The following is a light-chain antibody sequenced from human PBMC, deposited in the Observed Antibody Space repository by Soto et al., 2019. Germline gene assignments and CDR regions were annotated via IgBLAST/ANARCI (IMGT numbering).Light chain of an antibody. CDR2: GAS. V-gene: IGKV3-15*01. J-gene: IGKJ1*01. CDR3: HQYSNTCRT. Sequence: EIVMTQSPATLSVSPGERATLSCRASQSVSSNLAWYQQKPGQAPRLLIYGASTRATGIPARFSGSGSGTEFTLTISSLEPEDFAVYHCHQYSNTCRTFGQGTKVDIK. CDR1: QSVSSN.